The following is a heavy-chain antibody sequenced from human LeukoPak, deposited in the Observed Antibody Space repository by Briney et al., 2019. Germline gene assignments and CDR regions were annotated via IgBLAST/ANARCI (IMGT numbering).Heavy chain of an antibody. CDR2: ISSSGSTI. Sequence: PGGSLRLSCAASGFTFSSYEMNWVRQAPGKGLEWASYISSSGSTIYYADSVKGRFTISRDNAKNSLYLQTNSLRAEDTAVYYCARDLAELPADVYYYYGMDVWGQGTTVTVSS. CDR3: ARDLAELPADVYYYYGMDV. CDR1: GFTFSSYE. V-gene: IGHV3-48*03. D-gene: IGHD3-3*02. J-gene: IGHJ6*02.